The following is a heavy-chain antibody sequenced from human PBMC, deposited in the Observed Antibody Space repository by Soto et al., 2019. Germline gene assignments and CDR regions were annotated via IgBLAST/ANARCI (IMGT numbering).Heavy chain of an antibody. CDR3: ASSAIGSGSPILDY. CDR1: GYTFTSYG. V-gene: IGHV1-18*01. CDR2: ISAYNGYT. Sequence: QVQLVQSGDEVKKPGASVKVSSKSSGYTFTSYGISWVRQTPGQELEWMEWISAYNGYTNYAQKLQGRFTTTTDTSTSTVYMELRSLRSDDTAVYYCASSAIGSGSPILDYWGQGSLVTVSS. J-gene: IGHJ4*02. D-gene: IGHD1-26*01.